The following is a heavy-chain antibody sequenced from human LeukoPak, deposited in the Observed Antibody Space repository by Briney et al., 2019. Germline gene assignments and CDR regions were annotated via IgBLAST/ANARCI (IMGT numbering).Heavy chain of an antibody. CDR3: AKVYHHRHGWYGFDA. V-gene: IGHV4-31*03. Sequence: SETLSLTCTVYGGSVSGGGDYWRSVRQHPAQGLEWLGYLSHSRRTFYSPSLKRRITMSLDTPETHFSTELRSVTAADTAVYYCAKVYHHRHGWYGFDAWGQGTTVTVSS. CDR2: LSHSRRT. D-gene: IGHD2-2*03. J-gene: IGHJ6*02. CDR1: GGSVSGGGDY.